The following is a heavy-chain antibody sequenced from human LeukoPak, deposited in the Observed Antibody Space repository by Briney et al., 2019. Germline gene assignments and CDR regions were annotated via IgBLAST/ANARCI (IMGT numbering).Heavy chain of an antibody. CDR2: IYTSGST. V-gene: IGHV4-61*02. D-gene: IGHD3-10*01. J-gene: IGHJ6*03. CDR3: ARAQNHHYYGSGSYYRPADYYYYMDV. Sequence: NSSETLSLTCTVSGGSISSGSYYWSWIRQPAGKGLEWIGRIYTSGSTNYNPSLKSRFTISVDTSKNQFSLKLSSVTAADTAVYYCARAQNHHYYGSGSYYRPADYYYYMDVWGKGTTVTISS. CDR1: GGSISSGSYY.